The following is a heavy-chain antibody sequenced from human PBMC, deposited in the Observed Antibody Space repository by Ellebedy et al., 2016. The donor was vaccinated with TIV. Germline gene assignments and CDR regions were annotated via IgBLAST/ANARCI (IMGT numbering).Heavy chain of an antibody. Sequence: GESLKISCAASGFTFRNFAMTCVRQAPGRGLEWVSSISSSGVSTDYADSVRGRVTISRDNSKNTLYLQMNSLRADDTALYYCAKLDSSGYYYGRFDYWGQGTLVTVSS. D-gene: IGHD3-22*01. CDR1: GFTFRNFA. J-gene: IGHJ4*02. CDR3: AKLDSSGYYYGRFDY. V-gene: IGHV3-23*01. CDR2: ISSSGVST.